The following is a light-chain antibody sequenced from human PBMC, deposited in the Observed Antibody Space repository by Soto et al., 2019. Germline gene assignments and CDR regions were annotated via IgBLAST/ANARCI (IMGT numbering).Light chain of an antibody. J-gene: IGLJ1*01. CDR1: SSDVGGYNY. Sequence: QSVLTQRASVSGFPGQSITISCTGTSSDVGGYNYVSWYQQHPGKAPKLMIYEVSNRPSGVSNRFFGSKSGNTASLTISGLQAEDEADYYCSSYTSSSTLDVFGTGTKLTVL. CDR3: SSYTSSSTLDV. CDR2: EVS. V-gene: IGLV2-14*01.